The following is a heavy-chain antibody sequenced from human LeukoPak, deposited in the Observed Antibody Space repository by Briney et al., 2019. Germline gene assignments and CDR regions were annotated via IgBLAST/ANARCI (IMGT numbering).Heavy chain of an antibody. CDR1: GYTFTCYY. CDR3: ARLYSYGSNLFDP. CDR2: INPNSGGT. J-gene: IGHJ5*02. Sequence: ASVKFTSKASGYTFTCYYMHWARQAPGQGIDWMGWINPNSGGTKYAQKFQGRVTMTRDTSISTAYMDVSRRRSDDTAVYYCARLYSYGSNLFDPWGQGTLGTVSS. D-gene: IGHD5-18*01. V-gene: IGHV1-2*02.